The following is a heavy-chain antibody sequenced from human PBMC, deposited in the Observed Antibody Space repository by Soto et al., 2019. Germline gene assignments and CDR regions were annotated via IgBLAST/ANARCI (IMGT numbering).Heavy chain of an antibody. CDR1: GYSFTSYW. J-gene: IGHJ6*03. V-gene: IGHV5-51*01. CDR3: VRHLVGSSSSLYYYYYMDV. CDR2: IYPGDSDT. D-gene: IGHD6-6*01. Sequence: GESLKISCKGSGYSFTSYWIGWVRQMPGKGLEWMGIIYPGDSDTRYSPSFQGQVTISADKSISTAYLQWSSLKASDTAMYYCVRHLVGSSSSLYYYYYMDVWGKGTTVTVSS.